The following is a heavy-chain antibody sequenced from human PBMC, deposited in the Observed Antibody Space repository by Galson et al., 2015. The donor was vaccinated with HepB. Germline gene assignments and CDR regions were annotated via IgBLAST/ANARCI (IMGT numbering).Heavy chain of an antibody. CDR3: ARRRFDSSTTYNFDY. D-gene: IGHD2/OR15-2a*01. CDR2: IFPDDSDT. J-gene: IGHJ4*02. V-gene: IGHV5-51*03. Sequence: QSGAEVKKSGESLKISCKGSGYYFPTWWIGWVRQRPGKGLEWMGIIFPDDSDTRYSPSFQGQVTMSADRSINTAYLRWSSLKASDTAMYYCARRRFDSSTTYNFDYWGPGTPVTVSS. CDR1: GYYFPTWW.